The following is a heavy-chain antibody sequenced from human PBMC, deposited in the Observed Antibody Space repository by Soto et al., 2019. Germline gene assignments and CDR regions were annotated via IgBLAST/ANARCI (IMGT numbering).Heavy chain of an antibody. CDR1: GFVFNMYW. CDR2: INDDGTRT. V-gene: IGHV3-74*01. J-gene: IGHJ4*02. D-gene: IGHD3-10*01. CDR3: IRGPRPSSVGTGAF. Sequence: GGSLRLSCAASGFVFNMYWMHWVRQVPGEGPEWVTRINDDGTRTDYADSAKGRFTISRDNAKDILYLQMNALRVDDTVVYYCIRGPRPSSVGTGAFWGQGTLVTVSS.